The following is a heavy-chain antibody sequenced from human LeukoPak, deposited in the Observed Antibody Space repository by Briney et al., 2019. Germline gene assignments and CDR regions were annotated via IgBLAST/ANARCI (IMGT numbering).Heavy chain of an antibody. CDR2: IYYSGST. Sequence: PSETLSLTCTVSGGSISSYYWSWIRQPPGKGLEWIGYIYYSGSTNYNPSLKGRVTISVDTSKNQFSLKLSSVTAADTAVYYCARDRRGGLGFLEYNWFDPWGQGTLVTVSS. V-gene: IGHV4-59*01. D-gene: IGHD3-3*01. CDR3: ARDRRGGLGFLEYNWFDP. J-gene: IGHJ5*02. CDR1: GGSISSYY.